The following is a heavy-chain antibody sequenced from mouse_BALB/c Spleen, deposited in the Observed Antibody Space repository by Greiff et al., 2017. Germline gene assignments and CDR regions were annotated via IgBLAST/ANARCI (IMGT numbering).Heavy chain of an antibody. Sequence: EVHLVESGPGLVKPSQSLSLTCTVTGYSITSDYAWNWIRQFPGNKLEWMGYISYSGSTSYNPSLKSRISITRDTSKNQFFLQLNSVTTEDTATYYCARGGFITTVVEGNFDYWGQGTTLTVSS. CDR1: GYSITSDYA. V-gene: IGHV3-2*02. D-gene: IGHD1-1*01. CDR2: ISYSGST. CDR3: ARGGFITTVVEGNFDY. J-gene: IGHJ2*01.